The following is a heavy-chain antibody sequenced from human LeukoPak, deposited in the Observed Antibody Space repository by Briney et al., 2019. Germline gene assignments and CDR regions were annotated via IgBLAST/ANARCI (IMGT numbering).Heavy chain of an antibody. D-gene: IGHD3-10*01. CDR3: ARERGSGRPDY. V-gene: IGHV4-59*01. CDR2: IYYSGST. Sequence: PSETLSLTCTVSGGSISSYYWSGIRQPPGKGLEWIGYIYYSGSTNYNPSLKSRVTISVDTSKNQFSLKLSSVTAADTAVYYCARERGSGRPDYWGQGTLVTVSS. CDR1: GGSISSYY. J-gene: IGHJ4*02.